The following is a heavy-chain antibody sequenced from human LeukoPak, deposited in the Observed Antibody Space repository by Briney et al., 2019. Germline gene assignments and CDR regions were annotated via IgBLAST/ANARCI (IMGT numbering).Heavy chain of an antibody. CDR1: SGSVSTSSYY. CDR3: ARLKITGGSGSYYKRRYFDY. V-gene: IGHV4-39*07. CDR2: INHSGST. Sequence: SETLSLTCTASSGSVSTSSYYWSWIRQPPGKGLEWIGEINHSGSTNYNPSLKSRVTISVDTSKNQFSLKLSSVTAADTAAYYCARLKITGGSGSYYKRRYFDYWGQGTLVTVSS. J-gene: IGHJ4*02. D-gene: IGHD3-10*01.